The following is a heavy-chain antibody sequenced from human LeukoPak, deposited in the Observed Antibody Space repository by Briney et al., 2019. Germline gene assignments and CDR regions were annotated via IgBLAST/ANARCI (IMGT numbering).Heavy chain of an antibody. CDR2: IRSKGNSYAT. D-gene: IGHD2-15*01. J-gene: IGHJ4*02. CDR3: TRHEDCSGASCYSPHDY. Sequence: GGSLKLSCAASGFTFSASTMHWVRQASGKGLELVGRIRSKGNSYATAYAASVKGRFTISRDDSKNTAYLQMNSLKTEDTAVYYCTRHEDCSGASCYSPHDYWGQGTLVTVSS. V-gene: IGHV3-73*01. CDR1: GFTFSAST.